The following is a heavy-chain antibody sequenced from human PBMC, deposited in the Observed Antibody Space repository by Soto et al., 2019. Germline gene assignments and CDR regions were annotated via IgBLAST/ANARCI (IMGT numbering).Heavy chain of an antibody. CDR3: SLRGPNSVIAY. Sequence: GESLKISCKGSGYSFTSYSIGWVRQMPGKGLEWMGIIYPGDSDTRYSPSFQGQVTISADKSISTAYLQWSSLKASDTAMYYCSLRGPNSVIAYCGQGTLVTVSA. CDR2: IYPGDSDT. V-gene: IGHV5-51*01. J-gene: IGHJ4*02. D-gene: IGHD4-17*01. CDR1: GYSFTSYS.